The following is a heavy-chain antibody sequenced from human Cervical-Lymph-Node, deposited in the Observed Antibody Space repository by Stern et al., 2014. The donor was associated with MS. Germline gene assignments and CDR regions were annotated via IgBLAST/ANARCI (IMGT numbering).Heavy chain of an antibody. D-gene: IGHD5-24*01. J-gene: IGHJ6*02. CDR2: ISAYNGNT. V-gene: IGHV1-18*04. CDR3: AREGGGIEMATISSYYYAMDV. CDR1: GYIFTSYG. Sequence: VQLVQSGAEMKKPGASVKVSCKASGYIFTSYGISWVRQAPGQGLEWMGWISAYNGNTNYAQKLQGRVTMNTDTSKSTPYMELGTLRFDDSAVYSWAREGGGIEMATISSYYYAMDVWGQGTTVTVSS.